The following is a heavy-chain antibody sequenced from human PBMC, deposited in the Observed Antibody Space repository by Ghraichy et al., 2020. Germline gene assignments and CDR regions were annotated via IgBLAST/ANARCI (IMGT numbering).Heavy chain of an antibody. CDR1: GFTFSSYA. Sequence: GESLNISCAASGFTFSSYAMSWVRQAPGKGLEWVSIISGSGLSTYYADSAKGRFAISRDNSKNTLYLQMNSLRAEDTAVYYCAKDWTLMVYAIDGMDVWGQGTTVTVSS. V-gene: IGHV3-23*01. CDR2: ISGSGLST. CDR3: AKDWTLMVYAIDGMDV. D-gene: IGHD2-8*01. J-gene: IGHJ6*02.